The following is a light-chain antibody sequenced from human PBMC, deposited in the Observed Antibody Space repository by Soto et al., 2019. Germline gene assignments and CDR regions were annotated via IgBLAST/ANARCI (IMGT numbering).Light chain of an antibody. J-gene: IGLJ1*01. CDR3: AAWDDSLNGYV. CDR1: SXNIGNNT. Sequence: QSVLTQPPSASGTPGQRVTISCSGSSXNIGNNTVNWYQQVPGTAPKLLIYSNNRRPSGVPDRFSGSKSGTSASLAISGLQSDDEADYYCAAWDDSLNGYVFGTGTKFTVL. CDR2: SNN. V-gene: IGLV1-44*01.